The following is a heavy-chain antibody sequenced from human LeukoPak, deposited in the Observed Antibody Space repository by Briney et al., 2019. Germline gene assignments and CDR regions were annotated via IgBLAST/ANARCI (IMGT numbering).Heavy chain of an antibody. CDR1: GYTFADYY. Sequence: ASVKVSCKASGYTFADYYIHWVRQAPGQGLEWVGWMNPNSGDTNYARSFQGRVTMTRDTSISTAYMELSRLRSDDTAVYYCARDYGDYCFDYWGQGTLVTVSS. J-gene: IGHJ4*02. D-gene: IGHD4-17*01. CDR3: ARDYGDYCFDY. V-gene: IGHV1-2*02. CDR2: MNPNSGDT.